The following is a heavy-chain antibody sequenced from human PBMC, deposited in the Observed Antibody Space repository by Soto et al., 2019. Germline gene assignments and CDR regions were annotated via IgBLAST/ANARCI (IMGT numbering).Heavy chain of an antibody. V-gene: IGHV1-69*15. D-gene: IGHD2-15*01. Sequence: QVPLVQSGAEVKKPGSSVKVSCKASGGTFSNYAITWVRQAPGQGLEWLGRIIPIFGTRDYAQKLQGRVTISADESTTTAYMELSRLRSDDTAVYYCAKDGGREGYFGIWFDPWGQGTLVTVSS. CDR1: GGTFSNYA. CDR2: IIPIFGTR. CDR3: AKDGGREGYFGIWFDP. J-gene: IGHJ5*02.